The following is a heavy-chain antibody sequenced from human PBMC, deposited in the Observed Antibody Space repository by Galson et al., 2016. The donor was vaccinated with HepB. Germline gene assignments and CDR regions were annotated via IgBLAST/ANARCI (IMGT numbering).Heavy chain of an antibody. CDR2: ISSSGSTI. CDR1: GFTFSDYE. D-gene: IGHD3-3*01. V-gene: IGHV3-48*03. J-gene: IGHJ4*02. Sequence: SLRLSCAASGFTFSDYEMHWVRQAPGKGLEWVSYISSSGSTIYYADSVKGRFTISRDNAKNSLYLQMNSLRAEDTAVYLCARDNYDFWSGYFPHLFDYWGQGTPVTVSS. CDR3: ARDNYDFWSGYFPHLFDY.